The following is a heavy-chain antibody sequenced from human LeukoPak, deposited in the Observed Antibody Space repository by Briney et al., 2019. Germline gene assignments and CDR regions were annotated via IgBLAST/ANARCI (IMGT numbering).Heavy chain of an antibody. Sequence: ASVKVSCKASGYTFTSYAMHWVRQAPGQRLEWMGWINAGNGNTKYSQEFQGRVTITRDTSASTAYMELSSLRSDDTAVYYCARNVWFGELSRYYFDYWGQGTLVTVSS. CDR3: ARNVWFGELSRYYFDY. CDR1: GYTFTSYA. D-gene: IGHD3-10*01. CDR2: INAGNGNT. J-gene: IGHJ4*02. V-gene: IGHV1-3*01.